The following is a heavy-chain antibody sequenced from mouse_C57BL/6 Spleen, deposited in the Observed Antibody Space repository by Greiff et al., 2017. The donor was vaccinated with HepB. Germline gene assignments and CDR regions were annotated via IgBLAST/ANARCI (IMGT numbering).Heavy chain of an antibody. J-gene: IGHJ4*01. D-gene: IGHD2-12*01. V-gene: IGHV1-81*01. CDR3: ASYDDGAMDY. CDR1: GYTFTSYG. Sequence: VQLVESGAELARPGASVKLSCKASGYTFTSYGISWVKQRTGQGLEWIGEIYPRSGNTYYNEKFKGKATLTADKSSSTAYMELRSLTSEDSAVYFCASYDDGAMDYWGQGTSVTVSS. CDR2: IYPRSGNT.